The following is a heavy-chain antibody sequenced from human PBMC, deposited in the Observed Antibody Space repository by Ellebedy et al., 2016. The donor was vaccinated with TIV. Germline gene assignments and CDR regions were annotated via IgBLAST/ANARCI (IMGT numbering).Heavy chain of an antibody. J-gene: IGHJ3*02. CDR2: INSGNGNT. D-gene: IGHD3-3*01. CDR3: ASSRFAAFDI. V-gene: IGHV1-3*01. CDR1: GYTLSNYG. Sequence: ASVKVSCXASGYTLSNYGISWVRQGPGQRLEWMGWINSGNGNTKYSQDFQGRVTITWDTSATTAYMEVSSLRFEDTAVYFCASSRFAAFDIWGQGTMVTVSS.